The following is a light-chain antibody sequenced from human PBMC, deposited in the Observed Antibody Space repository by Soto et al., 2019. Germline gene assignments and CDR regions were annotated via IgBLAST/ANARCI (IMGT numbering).Light chain of an antibody. Sequence: QTVVTQEPSLSVSPGGTVTLTCGLSSGSVSTSYYPTWYQRTPGQAPRTLIYNTDTRSSGVPGRFSGSIVGNKAALTITGAQADDESDYYCVLYTGRSWVFGGGTKLTVL. CDR1: SGSVSTSYY. J-gene: IGLJ3*02. V-gene: IGLV8-61*01. CDR2: NTD. CDR3: VLYTGRSWV.